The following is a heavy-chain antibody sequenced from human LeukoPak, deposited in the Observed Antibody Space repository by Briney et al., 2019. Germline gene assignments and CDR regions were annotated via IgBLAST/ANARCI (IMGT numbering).Heavy chain of an antibody. CDR1: GTSMTSYF. CDR2: IYHSGSS. Sequence: KPSETLSLTCTVSGTSMTSYFWSWIRQPPGKGLEWIGYIYHSGSSFYNPSLKSRVTISVDTSKNQFSLKLNSVTAADTAVYYCARHGQSSSWYGRGGYFDYWGQGTLVTVSS. D-gene: IGHD6-13*01. J-gene: IGHJ4*02. CDR3: ARHGQSSSWYGRGGYFDY. V-gene: IGHV4-59*08.